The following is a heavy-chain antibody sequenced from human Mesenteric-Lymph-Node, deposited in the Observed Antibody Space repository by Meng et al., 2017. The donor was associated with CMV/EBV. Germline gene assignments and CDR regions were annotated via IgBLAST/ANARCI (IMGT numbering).Heavy chain of an antibody. CDR1: GFTFSDHY. J-gene: IGHJ4*02. CDR2: IRNKANSYTT. CDR3: ARDLGGGNDY. V-gene: IGHV3-72*01. Sequence: GGSLRLSCEASGFTFSDHYMDWVRQTPGKGLEWVGRIRNKANSYTTEYAASVKGRFTISGDDSKNSLYLQMNSLKTEDTAVYYCARDLGGGNDYWGQGTLVTVSS. D-gene: IGHD3-16*01.